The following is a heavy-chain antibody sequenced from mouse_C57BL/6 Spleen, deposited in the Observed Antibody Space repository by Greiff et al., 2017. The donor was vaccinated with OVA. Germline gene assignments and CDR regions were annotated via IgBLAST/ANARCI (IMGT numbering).Heavy chain of an antibody. J-gene: IGHJ1*03. Sequence: EVKLQESEGGLVQPGSSMKLSCTASGFTFSDYYMAWVRQVPEKGLEWVANLNSDGRSTYYLDSLKSRFIISRDNAKNILYLQMSSLKSEDTATYYCARDNYYGSSYGWYFDVWGTGTTGTVSS. V-gene: IGHV5-16*01. D-gene: IGHD1-1*01. CDR2: LNSDGRST. CDR1: GFTFSDYY. CDR3: ARDNYYGSSYGWYFDV.